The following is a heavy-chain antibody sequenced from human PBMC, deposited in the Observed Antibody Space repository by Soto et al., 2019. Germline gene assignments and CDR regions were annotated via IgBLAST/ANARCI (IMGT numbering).Heavy chain of an antibody. CDR3: ARGRTYYGSGTYAPNSHWFDA. D-gene: IGHD3-10*01. CDR1: GESFSGHF. CDR2: SNDSGRT. V-gene: IGHV4-34*01. J-gene: IGHJ5*02. Sequence: QAHLQQWGAGLLKPSETLSLTCAVYGESFSGHFWSWIRQSPGKGLEWIGESNDSGRTNKNPSLKSRVSISGDTSRKECCLKMTSLTAADTAVYFCARGRTYYGSGTYAPNSHWFDAWGQGTMVTVSS.